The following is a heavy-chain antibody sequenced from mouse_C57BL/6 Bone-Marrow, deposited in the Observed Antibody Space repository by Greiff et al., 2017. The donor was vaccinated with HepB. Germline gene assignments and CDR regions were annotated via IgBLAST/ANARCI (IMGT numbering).Heavy chain of an antibody. CDR1: GYTFTSYW. J-gene: IGHJ4*01. V-gene: IGHV1-64*01. CDR2: IHPNSGST. Sequence: QVQLQQPGAELVKPGASVKLSCKASGYTFTSYWMPWVKQRPGQGLEWIGMIHPNSGSTNYNEKFKSKATLTVDKSSSTAYMQLSSLTSEDSAVDYCAREDYVSIYEGYAMDYWGQGTSVTVSS. CDR3: AREDYVSIYEGYAMDY. D-gene: IGHD1-1*01.